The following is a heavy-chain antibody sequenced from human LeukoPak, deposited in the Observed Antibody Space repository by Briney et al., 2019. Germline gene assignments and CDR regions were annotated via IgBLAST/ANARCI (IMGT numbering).Heavy chain of an antibody. V-gene: IGHV1-69*05. CDR1: GGTFITYT. J-gene: IGHJ4*02. D-gene: IGHD1-1*01. CDR3: ATYMLRDNWNVHTFDS. CDR2: IIPIFGKA. Sequence: SVKVSCKASGGTFITYTINWVRQAPGQGLEWMGGIIPIFGKAYYAQKFQGRVTVTTDDSTSTAFMELGSLRSEDTAVYYCATYMLRDNWNVHTFDSWGQGTLVTVSS.